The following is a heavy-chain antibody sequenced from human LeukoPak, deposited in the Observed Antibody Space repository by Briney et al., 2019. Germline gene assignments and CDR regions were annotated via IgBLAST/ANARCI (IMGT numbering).Heavy chain of an antibody. J-gene: IGHJ4*02. V-gene: IGHV3-21*01. D-gene: IGHD3-22*01. CDR2: IDSSGGYM. CDR1: GFTFNTYS. CDR3: ARGKYDSSGYPLLGFDY. Sequence: GGSLRLSCEASGFTFNTYSMNWARQAPGKGLEWVSSIDSSGGYMFYADSVKGRFIISRDNAKKSLYLQMNSLRAEDTAVYYCARGKYDSSGYPLLGFDYWGQGTLVTVSS.